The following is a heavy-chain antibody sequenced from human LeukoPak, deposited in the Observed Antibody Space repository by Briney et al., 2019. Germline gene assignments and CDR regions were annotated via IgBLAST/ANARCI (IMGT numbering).Heavy chain of an antibody. J-gene: IGHJ3*01. Sequence: SETLSLTCAVSGGSISSANHFWSWVRQSPGEGLEWIGYIHYDGRAHYNPSLKSRVSMSLDMSKNQFSLSLSSVTAADTAIYYCAREVITPGDSDGFDLWGQGTMVSVSS. CDR1: GGSISSANHF. V-gene: IGHV4-30-4*08. D-gene: IGHD2-2*01. CDR2: IHYDGRA. CDR3: AREVITPGDSDGFDL.